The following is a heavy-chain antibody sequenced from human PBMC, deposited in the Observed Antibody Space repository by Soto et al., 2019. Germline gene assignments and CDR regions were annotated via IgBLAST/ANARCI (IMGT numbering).Heavy chain of an antibody. Sequence: EVQLVESGGGLVQPGGSLRLSCAASGFTFSSYWMSWFRQAPGKGLEWVANIKQDGSEENYVDSVKGRFTISRDNAKNALYLQMNSRRVEDTAVYYCEREIAARLWGKGTTVTVSS. CDR2: IKQDGSEE. V-gene: IGHV3-7*01. J-gene: IGHJ6*04. D-gene: IGHD6-6*01. CDR1: GFTFSSYW. CDR3: EREIAARL.